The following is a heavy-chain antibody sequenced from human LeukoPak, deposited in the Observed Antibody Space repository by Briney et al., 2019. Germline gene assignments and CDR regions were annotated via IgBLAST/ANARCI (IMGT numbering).Heavy chain of an antibody. J-gene: IGHJ5*02. D-gene: IGHD3-10*01. Sequence: GASVKVSCKASGGTFSSYAISWVRQALGQGLEWMGGIIPIFGTANYAQKFQGRVTITADESTSTAYMELSSLRSEDTAVYYCARGPSYYYGSGSYYNIWFDPWGQGTLVTVSS. V-gene: IGHV1-69*01. CDR1: GGTFSSYA. CDR3: ARGPSYYYGSGSYYNIWFDP. CDR2: IIPIFGTA.